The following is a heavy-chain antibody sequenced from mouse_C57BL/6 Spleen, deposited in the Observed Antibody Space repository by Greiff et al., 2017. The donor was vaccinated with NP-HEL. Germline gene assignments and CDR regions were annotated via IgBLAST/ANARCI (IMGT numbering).Heavy chain of an antibody. CDR3: ARNPTVVAFDY. CDR2: IYPSDSET. J-gene: IGHJ2*01. D-gene: IGHD1-1*01. CDR1: GYTFTSYW. Sequence: VQLQQPGAELVRPESSVKLSCKASGYTFTSYWMDWVKQRPGQGLEWIGNIYPSDSETHYNQKFKDKATLTVDKSSSTAYMQLSSLTSEDSAVYYCARNPTVVAFDYWGQGTTLTVSS. V-gene: IGHV1-61*01.